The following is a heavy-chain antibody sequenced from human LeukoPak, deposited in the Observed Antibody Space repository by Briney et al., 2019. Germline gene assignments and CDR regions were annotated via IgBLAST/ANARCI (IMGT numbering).Heavy chain of an antibody. J-gene: IGHJ4*02. CDR2: INRDGSEK. Sequence: GGSLRLSRVHSGLSFATYWMSWVRQAPGKRLEGVANINRDGSEKYYVDSVKGRFTISRDNAKNSPYLQMNSLRAEDTAVYYCASEIRYCSGGTCYSDYFDNWGQGTLVTVSS. CDR1: GLSFATYW. CDR3: ASEIRYCSGGTCYSDYFDN. D-gene: IGHD2-15*01. V-gene: IGHV3-7*01.